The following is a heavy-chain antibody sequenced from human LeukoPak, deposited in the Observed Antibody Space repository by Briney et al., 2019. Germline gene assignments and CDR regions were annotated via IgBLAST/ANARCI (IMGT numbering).Heavy chain of an antibody. CDR1: GYTFTGYY. J-gene: IGHJ6*03. Sequence: ASVKVSCKASGYTFTGYYMHWVRQAPGQGLEWMGWINPNSGGTNYAQKFQGRVTMTRDTSISTAYMELSRLRSDDTAVYYCAREDYGDYYYMDVWGKGTTVTVSS. D-gene: IGHD4-17*01. V-gene: IGHV1-2*02. CDR3: AREDYGDYYYMDV. CDR2: INPNSGGT.